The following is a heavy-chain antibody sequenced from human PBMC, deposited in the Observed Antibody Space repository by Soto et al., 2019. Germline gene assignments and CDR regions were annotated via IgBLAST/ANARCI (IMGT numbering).Heavy chain of an antibody. CDR3: AREYGDYVYYGMDV. CDR1: GGSISSGDYY. CDR2: IYYSGST. D-gene: IGHD4-17*01. J-gene: IGHJ6*02. V-gene: IGHV4-30-4*01. Sequence: QVQLQESGPGLVKPSQTLSLTCTVSGGSISSGDYYWSWIRQPPGKGLEWIGDIYYSGSTYYNPSLKSRIPISVDTSKNQFSLKLSSVTAADTAVYYCAREYGDYVYYGMDVWGQGTTVTVSS.